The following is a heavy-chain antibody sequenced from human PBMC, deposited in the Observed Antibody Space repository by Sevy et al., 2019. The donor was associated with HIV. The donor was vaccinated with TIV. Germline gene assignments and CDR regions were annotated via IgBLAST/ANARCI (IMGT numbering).Heavy chain of an antibody. V-gene: IGHV3-30*01. CDR1: GFTFRTYA. J-gene: IGHJ4*02. Sequence: GGSLRLSCSVSGFTFRTYAMHWVRQAPGKGLEWVSVISYDGTNKNYAESVKGRFTISRDNSRNTLYLQMNSLGPEDTAVYYCLGYCSPNICRFAYWGQGTLVTVSS. CDR2: ISYDGTNK. CDR3: LGYCSPNICRFAY. D-gene: IGHD2-15*01.